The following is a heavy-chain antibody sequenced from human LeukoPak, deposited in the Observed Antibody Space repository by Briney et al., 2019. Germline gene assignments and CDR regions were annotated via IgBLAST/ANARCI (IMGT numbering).Heavy chain of an antibody. Sequence: GGSLRLSCAASGFIVSGDFMSWVRQAPGKGLEWVSVIYSDGSTYYADSVEGRFTISRDNSKNTLYLQMNSLRAEDTAVYYCAKDRVYSISCWFDPWGQGTLVTVSS. D-gene: IGHD4-11*01. CDR1: GFIVSGDF. CDR3: AKDRVYSISCWFDP. CDR2: IYSDGST. J-gene: IGHJ5*02. V-gene: IGHV3-53*01.